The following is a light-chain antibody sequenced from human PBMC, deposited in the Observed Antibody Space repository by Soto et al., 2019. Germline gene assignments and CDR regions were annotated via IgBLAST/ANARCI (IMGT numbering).Light chain of an antibody. Sequence: DIQMTQSPSSLSASVGDRVTITCQASQDISNYLKWYQQKPGKAPKLLIDDASKLETGVPSRFSGSGSGTDFTFTISSLPPEDIATYYCQQYDNLPYTFGQGTKLEIK. J-gene: IGKJ2*01. CDR3: QQYDNLPYT. CDR2: DAS. CDR1: QDISNY. V-gene: IGKV1-33*01.